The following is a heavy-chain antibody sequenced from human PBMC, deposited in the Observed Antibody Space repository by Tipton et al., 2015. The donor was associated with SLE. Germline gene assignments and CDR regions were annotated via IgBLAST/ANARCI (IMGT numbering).Heavy chain of an antibody. D-gene: IGHD3-16*02. J-gene: IGHJ4*02. CDR1: GGSISSHY. V-gene: IGHV4-59*11. CDR2: IYYSGST. CDR3: ARDRGYGMITFGGVIPFDY. Sequence: TLSLTCTVSGGSISSHYWSWIRQPPGKGLEWIGYIYYSGSTNYNPSLKSRVTISVDTSKNQFSLKLSSVTAADTAVYYCARDRGYGMITFGGVIPFDYWGQGTLVTVSS.